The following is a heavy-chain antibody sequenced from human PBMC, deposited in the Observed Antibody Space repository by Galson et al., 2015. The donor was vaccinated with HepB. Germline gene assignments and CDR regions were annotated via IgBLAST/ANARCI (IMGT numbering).Heavy chain of an antibody. CDR2: IYWDDDK. J-gene: IGHJ4*02. CDR1: GFSLSTSGVG. Sequence: PALVKPTQTLTLTCTFSGFSLSTSGVGVGWIRQPPGKALEWLALIYWDDDKRYSPSLKSRLTITKDTSKNQVVLTMTNMDPVDTATYYCAHRGDQATVFDYWGQGTLVTVSS. CDR3: AHRGDQATVFDY. D-gene: IGHD5-18*01. V-gene: IGHV2-5*02.